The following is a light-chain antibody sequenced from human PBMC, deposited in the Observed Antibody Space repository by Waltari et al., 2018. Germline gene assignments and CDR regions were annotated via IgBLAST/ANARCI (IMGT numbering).Light chain of an antibody. J-gene: IGLJ3*02. Sequence: QSALTHPASVSGSPVPSLTLSCTAPRTAFGIHNILSWYQQHPGKAAKLMIYEVSKRPSGVSNRFSGSKSGNTASLTISGLQAEDEADYYCCSYAGSSTWVFGGGTKLTVL. CDR2: EVS. CDR3: CSYAGSSTWV. CDR1: RTAFGIHNI. V-gene: IGLV2-23*02.